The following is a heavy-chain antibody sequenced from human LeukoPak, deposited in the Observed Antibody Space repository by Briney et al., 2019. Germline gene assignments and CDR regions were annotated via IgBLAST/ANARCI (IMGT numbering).Heavy chain of an antibody. J-gene: IGHJ6*03. Sequence: GGSLRLSCTVSGFTFSDYYMGWVRQAPGKGLEWVSYISSSGSMLHYADSVEGRFTISRDNAKNSLYLQMNSLRAEDTAVYYCARGDLQQWPVRFYYYYYMDVWGKGTTVTVSS. D-gene: IGHD6-19*01. CDR3: ARGDLQQWPVRFYYYYYMDV. CDR1: GFTFSDYY. V-gene: IGHV3-11*04. CDR2: ISSSGSML.